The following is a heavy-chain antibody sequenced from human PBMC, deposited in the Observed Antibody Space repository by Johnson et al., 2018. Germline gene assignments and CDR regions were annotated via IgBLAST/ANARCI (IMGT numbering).Heavy chain of an antibody. CDR3: ARESVADETFDI. CDR2: ISSSSSYI. Sequence: VQLVQSGGGLVKPGGSLRLSCAASGFTFSSYSMNWVRQAPGKGLEWVASISSSSSYIYYADSVKGRFTISRDNAKNSLYLQMTSLRAEDTAVYYCARESVADETFDIWGQGTMVTVSS. CDR1: GFTFSSYS. D-gene: IGHD6-19*01. V-gene: IGHV3-21*01. J-gene: IGHJ3*02.